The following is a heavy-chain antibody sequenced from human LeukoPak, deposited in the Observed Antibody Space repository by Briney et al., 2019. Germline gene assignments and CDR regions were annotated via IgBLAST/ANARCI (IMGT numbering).Heavy chain of an antibody. D-gene: IGHD4-17*01. CDR3: ARDIRGYGDFDC. CDR2: ISSSGTTM. Sequence: PGGSLRLSCAASGFTFTIYSMNWVRQAPQEGLEWVSYISSSGTTMYYADSVKGRFTITRDNAKNSLYLQMNSLRDEDTAVYYCARDIRGYGDFDCWGQGTLVTVSP. J-gene: IGHJ4*02. V-gene: IGHV3-48*02. CDR1: GFTFTIYS.